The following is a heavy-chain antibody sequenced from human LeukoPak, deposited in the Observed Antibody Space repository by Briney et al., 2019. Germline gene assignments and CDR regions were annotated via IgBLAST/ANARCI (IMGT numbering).Heavy chain of an antibody. CDR1: GYTFTGYY. CDR3: ARGHSYGNYYYYGMDV. V-gene: IGHV1-2*02. CDR2: INPNSGGT. J-gene: IGHJ6*02. D-gene: IGHD5-18*01. Sequence: ASVKVSCKASGYTFTGYYMHWVRQAPGQGLEWMGWINPNSGGTNYAQKFQCRVTMTRDTSISTAYMELSRLRSDDTAVYYCARGHSYGNYYYYGMDVWGQGTTVTVSS.